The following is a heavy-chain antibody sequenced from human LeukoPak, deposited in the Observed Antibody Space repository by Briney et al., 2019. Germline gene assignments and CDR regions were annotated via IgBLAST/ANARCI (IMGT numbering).Heavy chain of an antibody. D-gene: IGHD4-17*01. CDR3: ASTTAVWLRPFDS. CDR2: IYSCGST. Sequence: PGGSVRVSCAASGFTVSSNYMSGVRQAAAKGRGCVSVIYSCGSTYYADSVKGRFPISRDHSKNTLYLQMNSLRAEDTAVYYCASTTAVWLRPFDSWGQGTLVTVSS. V-gene: IGHV3-66*01. CDR1: GFTVSSNY. J-gene: IGHJ4*02.